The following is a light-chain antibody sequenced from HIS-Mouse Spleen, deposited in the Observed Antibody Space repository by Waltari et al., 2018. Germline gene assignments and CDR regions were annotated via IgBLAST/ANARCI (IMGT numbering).Light chain of an antibody. CDR2: DVS. CDR1: SSDVGGYNY. Sequence: QSALTQPRSVSGSPGQSVTISCTGTSSDVGGYNYVSWYQQHPGKAPKLLIYDVSKRAPGVPVRFSGSKSGNTASLTISGLQAEDEADYYCCSYAGSYTGVFGTGTKVTVL. J-gene: IGLJ1*01. CDR3: CSYAGSYTGV. V-gene: IGLV2-11*01.